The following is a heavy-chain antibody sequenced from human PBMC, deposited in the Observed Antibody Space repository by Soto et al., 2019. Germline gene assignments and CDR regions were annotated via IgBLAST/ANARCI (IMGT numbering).Heavy chain of an antibody. D-gene: IGHD6-19*01. J-gene: IGHJ4*02. Sequence: EMQLLESGGGLVQPWGSLRLFCAASGLTFSNYAMTWVRQAPGEGLEWVSTITPTGVTYYGDTVKGRFTISRDNSKSTLFLQMNSLRAEDTAIYYCARTDKFNSQSSGWANRFDCWGQGTLVTVSS. CDR2: ITPTGVT. CDR1: GLTFSNYA. CDR3: ARTDKFNSQSSGWANRFDC. V-gene: IGHV3-23*01.